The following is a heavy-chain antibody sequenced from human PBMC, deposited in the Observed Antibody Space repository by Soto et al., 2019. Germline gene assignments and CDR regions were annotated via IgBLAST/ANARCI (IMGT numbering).Heavy chain of an antibody. CDR1: GFTFSSYG. CDR3: AKDRLLGASSWIFDY. Sequence: GGSLRLSCAASGFTFSSYGMHWVRQAPGKGLEWVAVISYDGSNKYYADSVKGRFTISRDNSKNTLYLQMNSLRAEDTAVYYCAKDRLLGASSWIFDYWGQGTLVTVSS. V-gene: IGHV3-30*18. D-gene: IGHD6-13*01. CDR2: ISYDGSNK. J-gene: IGHJ4*02.